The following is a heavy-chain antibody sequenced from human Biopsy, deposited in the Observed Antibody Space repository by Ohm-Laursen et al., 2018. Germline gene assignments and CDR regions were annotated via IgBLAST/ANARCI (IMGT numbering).Heavy chain of an antibody. CDR2: INHSGRT. V-gene: IGHV4-34*01. Sequence: TLSLTCAVYGESFNGYYWSWIRQAPGKGLEWIGEINHSGRTNYNPSLKSRVAISVDTSKNQFSLKVRSVTAADTAVYYCVRGVDYYDPYHYYALDVWGQGTTVTVSS. CDR3: VRGVDYYDPYHYYALDV. D-gene: IGHD3-22*01. CDR1: GESFNGYY. J-gene: IGHJ6*02.